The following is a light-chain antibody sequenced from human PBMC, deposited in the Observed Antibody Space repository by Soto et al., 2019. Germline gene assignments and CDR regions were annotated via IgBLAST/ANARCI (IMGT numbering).Light chain of an antibody. Sequence: VVFTQSPATLSLSPGARAALSCGGSESVSSNQLSWYQQKPGLAPRLLIYDASSRASGIPERFSGSGYGTGFSLTISSLEPEDSAVYYCQQYGSSPITFGQGTRLEIK. V-gene: IGKV3D-20*01. CDR2: DAS. CDR3: QQYGSSPIT. J-gene: IGKJ5*01. CDR1: ESVSSNQ.